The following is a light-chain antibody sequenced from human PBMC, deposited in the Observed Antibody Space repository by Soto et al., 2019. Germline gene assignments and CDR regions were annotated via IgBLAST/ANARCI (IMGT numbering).Light chain of an antibody. V-gene: IGKV3-11*01. CDR1: QTVYTY. CDR3: QQRTNWPLT. Sequence: EVVLTQSPATLSVSPGERATLSCRASQTVYTYLAWYQQRPGQAPRLLIYDASNSATGVPGRFSGSGSGTDFTLTISSLEPEDFAVYYCQQRTNWPLTFGGGTKIEIK. CDR2: DAS. J-gene: IGKJ4*01.